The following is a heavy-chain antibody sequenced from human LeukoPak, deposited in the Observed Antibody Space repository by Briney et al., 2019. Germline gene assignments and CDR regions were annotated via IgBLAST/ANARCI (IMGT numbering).Heavy chain of an antibody. CDR1: GFTFSSYA. CDR2: ISYDGSNK. Sequence: GGSLRLSCAASGFTFSSYAMSWVRQAPGKGLEWVAVISYDGSNKYYADSVKGRFTISRDNSKNTLYLQMNSLRAEDTAVYYCARDMGYCSGGSCEHYFDYWGQGTLVTVSS. CDR3: ARDMGYCSGGSCEHYFDY. V-gene: IGHV3-30*04. D-gene: IGHD2-15*01. J-gene: IGHJ4*02.